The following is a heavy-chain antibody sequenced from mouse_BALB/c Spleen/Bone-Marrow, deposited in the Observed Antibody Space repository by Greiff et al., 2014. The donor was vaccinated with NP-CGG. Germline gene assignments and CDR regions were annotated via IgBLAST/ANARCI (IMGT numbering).Heavy chain of an antibody. V-gene: IGHV1-7*01. Sequence: VQLQQSGAELAKPGASVKMSCKASGHTFTSYWMHWVKQRPGQGLEWIGYINPSTGYTEHNQRFKDKATLTADKSSSTAYMQLSSLTSEDSAVYYCARRGDSAGYPFAYWGQGTLVTVSA. D-gene: IGHD3-2*01. CDR2: INPSTGYT. CDR1: GHTFTSYW. J-gene: IGHJ3*01. CDR3: ARRGDSAGYPFAY.